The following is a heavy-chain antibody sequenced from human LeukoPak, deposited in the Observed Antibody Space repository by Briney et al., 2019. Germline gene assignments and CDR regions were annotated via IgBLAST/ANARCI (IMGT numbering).Heavy chain of an antibody. Sequence: WASVKVSFKASGGTFSSYAISWVRQAPGQGLEWMGGIIPISGTANYAQKFQGRVTITADESTSTAYMELSSLRSEDTAVYYCARGGGDTAMVTGYYYMDVWGKGTTVTVSS. CDR1: GGTFSSYA. CDR2: IIPISGTA. CDR3: ARGGGDTAMVTGYYYMDV. D-gene: IGHD5-18*01. J-gene: IGHJ6*03. V-gene: IGHV1-69*01.